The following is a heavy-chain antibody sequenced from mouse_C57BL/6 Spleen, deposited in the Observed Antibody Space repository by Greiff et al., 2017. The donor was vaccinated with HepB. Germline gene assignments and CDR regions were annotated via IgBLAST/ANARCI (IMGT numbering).Heavy chain of an antibody. CDR2: INPGSGGT. Sequence: VQLQQSGAELVRPGTSVKVSCKASGYAFTNYLIEWVKQRPGQGLEWIGVINPGSGGTNYNEKFKGKATLTADKSSSTAYMQRSSLTSEASAVYLCASCYDEGDFDVWGTGTTLTVSS. CDR3: ASCYDEGDFDV. D-gene: IGHD2-12*01. CDR1: GYAFTNYL. V-gene: IGHV1-54*01. J-gene: IGHJ1*03.